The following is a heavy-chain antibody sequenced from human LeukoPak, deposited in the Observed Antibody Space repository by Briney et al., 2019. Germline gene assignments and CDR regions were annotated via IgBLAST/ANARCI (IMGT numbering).Heavy chain of an antibody. CDR3: ARDRLSSGSQTDAFDI. V-gene: IGHV1-69*06. D-gene: IGHD3-22*01. CDR1: GGTFSSYA. Sequence: SVKVSCKASGGTFSSYAISWVRQAPGQGLEWMGGIIPIFGTANYAQKFQGRVTITADKSTSTAYMELSSLRSEDTAVYHCARDRLSSGSQTDAFDIWGQGTMVTVSS. CDR2: IIPIFGTA. J-gene: IGHJ3*02.